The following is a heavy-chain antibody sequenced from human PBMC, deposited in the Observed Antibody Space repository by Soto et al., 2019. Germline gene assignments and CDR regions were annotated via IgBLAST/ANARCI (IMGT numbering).Heavy chain of an antibody. CDR2: ISAYNGNT. J-gene: IGHJ6*02. CDR3: ARDTXYCSSTSCYSYYYGMDV. V-gene: IGHV1-18*01. Sequence: ASVKVSCKASGYTFTSYGISWVRQAPGQGLEWMGWISAYNGNTNYAQKLQGRVTMTTDTSTSTAYMELRSLRSDDTAVYYCARDTXYCSSTSCYSYYYGMDVRGQGTTGTVSS. D-gene: IGHD2-2*01. CDR1: GYTFTSYG.